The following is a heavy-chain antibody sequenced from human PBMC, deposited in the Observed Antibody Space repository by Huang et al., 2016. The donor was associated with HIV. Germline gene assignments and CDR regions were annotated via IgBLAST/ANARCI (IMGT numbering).Heavy chain of an antibody. CDR1: GYTFSTYS. CDR2: ISKTSGAT. J-gene: IGHJ4*02. D-gene: IGHD3-22*01. Sequence: EVQLVESGGGLAQPGGSLRLSCVASGYTFSTYSMHWVLQAPGKGLEWVSYISKTSGATSYAESVKGRFTGSRDNVKNSLYLQMNRLRVEDTAMYYCVRDSSSGLQLRYWGQGALVIVS. V-gene: IGHV3-48*01. CDR3: VRDSSSGLQLRY.